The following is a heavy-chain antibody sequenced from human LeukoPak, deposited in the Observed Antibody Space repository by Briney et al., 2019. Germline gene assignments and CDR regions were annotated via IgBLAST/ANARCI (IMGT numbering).Heavy chain of an antibody. CDR1: GFTFGDYA. CDR3: TRDHGIVVVPAAAQYYFDY. J-gene: IGHJ4*02. CDR2: IRSKAYGGTT. V-gene: IGHV3-49*04. Sequence: GGSLRLSCTASGFTFGDYAMSWVRQAPGKGLEWVAFIRSKAYGGTTEYAASVKGRFTISRDDSKSIAYLQMNSLKTEDTAVYYCTRDHGIVVVPAAAQYYFDYWGQGTLVTVSS. D-gene: IGHD2-2*01.